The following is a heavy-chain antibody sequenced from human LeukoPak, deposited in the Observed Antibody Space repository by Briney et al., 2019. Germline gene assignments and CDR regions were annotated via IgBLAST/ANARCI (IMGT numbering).Heavy chain of an antibody. CDR2: ISSSSSYI. V-gene: IGHV3-21*01. D-gene: IGHD3-22*01. J-gene: IGHJ3*02. CDR3: ARESGGDYYDSSGYYSAFDI. CDR1: GFTFSSYS. Sequence: GSLXLSCAASGFTFSSYSMNWGRQAPGKGLEWVSSISSSSSYIYYADSVKGRFTISRDNAKNSLYLQMNSLRAEDTAVYYCARESGGDYYDSSGYYSAFDIWGQGTMVTVSS.